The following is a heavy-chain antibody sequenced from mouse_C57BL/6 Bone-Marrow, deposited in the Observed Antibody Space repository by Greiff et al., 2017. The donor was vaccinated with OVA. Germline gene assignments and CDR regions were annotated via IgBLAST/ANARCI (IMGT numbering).Heavy chain of an antibody. CDR2: IYPGGGYT. V-gene: IGHV1-63*01. CDR1: GYTFTNYW. Sequence: VQLQQSGAELVRPGTSVKMSCKASGYTFTNYWIGWAKQRPGHGLEWIGDIYPGGGYTNYNEKFKGKATLTADKSSSTAYMQFSSLTSEDSAIYYWARSRDSSGPWFAYWGQGTLVTVSA. J-gene: IGHJ3*01. D-gene: IGHD3-2*02. CDR3: ARSRDSSGPWFAY.